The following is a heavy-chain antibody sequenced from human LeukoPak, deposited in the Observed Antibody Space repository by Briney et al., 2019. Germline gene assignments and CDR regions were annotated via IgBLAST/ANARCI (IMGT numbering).Heavy chain of an antibody. CDR1: GYTFSNCG. D-gene: IGHD6-6*01. J-gene: IGHJ5*02. V-gene: IGHV1-18*01. CDR3: ARELYSSSSGGNWFDP. Sequence: ASVKVSCNASGYTFSNCGISWMRQPPGQGLEWMGCISAYNDNTNYAQKVQDRVTMTIDTSTSTAYMELRSLRSDDTAVYYCARELYSSSSGGNWFDPWGQGTLVTVSS. CDR2: ISAYNDNT.